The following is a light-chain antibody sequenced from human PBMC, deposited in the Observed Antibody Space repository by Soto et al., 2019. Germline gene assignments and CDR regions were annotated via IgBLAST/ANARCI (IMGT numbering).Light chain of an antibody. J-gene: IGKJ1*01. V-gene: IGKV1-9*01. Sequence: DIQLTQSPSFLSASVGDRVTITCRASQGISSYLAWYQQKPGKAPKLLIYAASTLQSGVPSRFSGSGSGTEFTLTIRSLQPEDFANYYCQQLNTYPRTFGQGTKVDIK. CDR2: AAS. CDR1: QGISSY. CDR3: QQLNTYPRT.